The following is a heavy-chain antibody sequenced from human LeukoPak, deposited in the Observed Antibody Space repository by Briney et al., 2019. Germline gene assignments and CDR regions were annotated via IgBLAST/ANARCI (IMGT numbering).Heavy chain of an antibody. J-gene: IGHJ3*02. V-gene: IGHV1-18*01. Sequence: ASVKVSCKASGYTFTSYGINWVRQAPGQGLEWMGWISAYNGNTNYAQKLQDRVTMTTDTSTSTAYMELRSLRSDDTAVYYCARVSPLGYCSSTSCGPFFDIWGQGTMVTVSS. CDR2: ISAYNGNT. D-gene: IGHD2-2*01. CDR3: ARVSPLGYCSSTSCGPFFDI. CDR1: GYTFTSYG.